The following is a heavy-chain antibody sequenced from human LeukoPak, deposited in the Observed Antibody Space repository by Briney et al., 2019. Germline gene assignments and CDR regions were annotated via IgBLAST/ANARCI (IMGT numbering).Heavy chain of an antibody. D-gene: IGHD3-3*01. CDR1: GYTFTSYY. V-gene: IGHV1-46*01. CDR2: INPSGGST. CDR3: ARDLRFLEWLGPRYYYGMDV. Sequence: ASVKVSCKASGYTFTSYYMHWVRQAPGQGLEWMGIINPSGGSTSYAQKFQGRVTMTRDTSTSTVYMELSSLRSEDTAVYYCARDLRFLEWLGPRYYYGMDVWGQGTTVTVSS. J-gene: IGHJ6*02.